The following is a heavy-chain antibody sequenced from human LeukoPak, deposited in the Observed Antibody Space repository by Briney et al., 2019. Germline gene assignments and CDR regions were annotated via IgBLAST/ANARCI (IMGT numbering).Heavy chain of an antibody. V-gene: IGHV1-69*05. Sequence: ASVKVSCKASGGTFSSYAISWVRQAPRQGLEWMGGIIPIFGTANYAQKFQGRVTITTDESTSTAYMELSSLRSEDTAVYYCARDQGIAARRRLGSWFDPWGQGTLVTVSS. D-gene: IGHD6-6*01. CDR2: IIPIFGTA. J-gene: IGHJ5*02. CDR3: ARDQGIAARRRLGSWFDP. CDR1: GGTFSSYA.